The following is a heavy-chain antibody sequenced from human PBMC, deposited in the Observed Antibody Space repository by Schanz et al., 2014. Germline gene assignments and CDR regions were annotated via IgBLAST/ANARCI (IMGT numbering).Heavy chain of an antibody. CDR3: AKLDGYAYGSMGQEYFDY. Sequence: QVHLVESGGGVVQPGGSLRLSCAASGFIFRTYGMHWVRQAPGKGLEWVAFIHYDGTYKYYADSVKGRFTISRDNSENTVSLPMISLRAEDTAIYYCAKLDGYAYGSMGQEYFDYWGQGTLVAVSS. CDR1: GFIFRTYG. V-gene: IGHV3-30*02. J-gene: IGHJ4*02. CDR2: IHYDGTYK. D-gene: IGHD3-10*01.